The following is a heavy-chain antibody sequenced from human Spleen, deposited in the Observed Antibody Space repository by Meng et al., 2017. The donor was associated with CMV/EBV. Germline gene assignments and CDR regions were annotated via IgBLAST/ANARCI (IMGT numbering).Heavy chain of an antibody. CDR2: ISYDGSNK. J-gene: IGHJ6*02. D-gene: IGHD2-2*02. CDR3: AREGGYCSSTSCYRAALDYYYGMDV. V-gene: IGHV3-30*03. Sequence: GGSLRLSCTTSGFIFSSYSMNWVRQAPGKGLEWVAVISYDGSNKYYADSVKGRFTISRDNSKNTLYLQMNSLRAEDTAVYYCAREGGYCSSTSCYRAALDYYYGMDVWGQGTTVTVSS. CDR1: GFIFSSYS.